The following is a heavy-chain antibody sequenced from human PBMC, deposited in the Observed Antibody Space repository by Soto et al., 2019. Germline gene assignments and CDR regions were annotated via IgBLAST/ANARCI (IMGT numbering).Heavy chain of an antibody. Sequence: QLQLQESGSGLVKPSQTLSLTCAVSGGSISSGGYSLSWIRQPPGKGLEWIGYIYHSGSTYYNPSLKSRVTIAVDRSKNQFSLKLSSVTAADTAVYYCARVPANGVCYRCLDYWSQGTLVTVAS. CDR2: IYHSGST. D-gene: IGHD2-8*01. CDR1: GGSISSGGYS. J-gene: IGHJ4*02. V-gene: IGHV4-30-2*01. CDR3: ARVPANGVCYRCLDY.